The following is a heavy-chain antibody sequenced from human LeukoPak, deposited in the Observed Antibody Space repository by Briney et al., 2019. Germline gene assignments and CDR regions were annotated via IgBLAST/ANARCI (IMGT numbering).Heavy chain of an antibody. CDR3: ARSRDYGGNLEWYFDL. J-gene: IGHJ2*01. CDR1: GFIFSSYS. CDR2: ISTSSSYI. D-gene: IGHD4-23*01. Sequence: GGSLRLSCAASGFIFSSYSMSWVRQAPGKGLEWVSSISTSSSYIYYADSVKGRFTISRDNSKNTLYLQMNSLRAEDTAVYYCARSRDYGGNLEWYFDLWGRGTLVTVSS. V-gene: IGHV3-21*01.